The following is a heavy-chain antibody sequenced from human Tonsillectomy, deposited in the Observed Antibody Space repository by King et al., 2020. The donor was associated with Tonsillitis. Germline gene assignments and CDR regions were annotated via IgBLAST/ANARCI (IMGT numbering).Heavy chain of an antibody. CDR1: GFTFSSYA. CDR3: ARDDSSGYYYSFDY. CDR2: ISYDGSNK. D-gene: IGHD3-22*01. V-gene: IGHV3-30*04. Sequence: VQLVESGGGVVQPGRSLRLSCAASGFTFSSYAMHWVRQAPGKGLEWVAVISYDGSNKYYADSVKGRFTISRDNSKNTLYLQMNSLRAEDMAVYYCARDDSSGYYYSFDYWGQGTLVTVSS. J-gene: IGHJ4*02.